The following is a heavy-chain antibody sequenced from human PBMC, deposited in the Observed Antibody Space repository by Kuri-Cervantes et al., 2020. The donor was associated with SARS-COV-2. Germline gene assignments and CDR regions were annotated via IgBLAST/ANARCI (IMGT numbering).Heavy chain of an antibody. CDR1: GFTFSSYW. D-gene: IGHD3-16*01. V-gene: IGHV3-7*01. Sequence: GGSLRLSCAASGFTFSSYWMSWVRQAPGKGLEWVANIKQDGSEKYYVDSVKGRFTISRDSNKNSLYLQMNSLRVEDTAIYYCVRDPHDWGMDVWGKGTTVTVSS. CDR2: IKQDGSEK. J-gene: IGHJ6*04. CDR3: VRDPHDWGMDV.